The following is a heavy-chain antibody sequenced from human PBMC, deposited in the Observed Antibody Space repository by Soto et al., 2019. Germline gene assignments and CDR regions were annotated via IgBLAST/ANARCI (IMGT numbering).Heavy chain of an antibody. CDR2: INPSGGST. Sequence: ASVKVSCKASGYTFTSYYMHWVRQAPGQGLEWMGIINPSGGSTSYAQKFQGRVTMTRDTSTSTVYMELSSLRSEDTAVYYCSRVGRGYFCGGSCFFEFRGQGTLVTVSS. CDR1: GYTFTSYY. J-gene: IGHJ4*02. V-gene: IGHV1-46*01. D-gene: IGHD2-15*01. CDR3: SRVGRGYFCGGSCFFEF.